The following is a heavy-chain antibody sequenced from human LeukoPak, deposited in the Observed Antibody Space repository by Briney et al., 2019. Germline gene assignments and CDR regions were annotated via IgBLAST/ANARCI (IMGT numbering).Heavy chain of an antibody. CDR3: ARDGYYYGPVDV. Sequence: SETLSLTCAVSGGSVSSGSYYWSWIRQPPGKGLEWIGYIYYSGSTNYNPSLKSRVTISVDTSKNQFSLKLSSVTAADTAVCYCARDGYYYGPVDVWGKGTTVTVSS. J-gene: IGHJ6*04. CDR2: IYYSGST. D-gene: IGHD3-10*01. CDR1: GGSVSSGSYY. V-gene: IGHV4-61*01.